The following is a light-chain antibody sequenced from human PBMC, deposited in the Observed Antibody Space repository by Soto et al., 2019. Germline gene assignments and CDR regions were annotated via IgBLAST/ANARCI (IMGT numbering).Light chain of an antibody. CDR3: CSYAGSYTFGA. Sequence: QSALTQPASVSGSPGQSITISCTGTSSDVGGYNYVSWYQQHPGKAPKLMIYEVSNRPSGVSNRFSGSKSGNTASLTISGLQTDDEADYYCCSYAGSYTFGAFGGGTKLTVL. J-gene: IGLJ2*01. CDR1: SSDVGGYNY. CDR2: EVS. V-gene: IGLV2-14*01.